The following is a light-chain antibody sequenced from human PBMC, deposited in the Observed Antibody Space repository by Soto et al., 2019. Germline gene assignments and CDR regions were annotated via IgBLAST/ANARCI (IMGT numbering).Light chain of an antibody. CDR2: DAS. Sequence: DIQMTQSPSSLSASVGDRVTITCQASLDIDNYLNWYQQKPGEAPKLVIYDASILETGVPSRFSGSGSGTDFTFTIRSLQPEDVATYYCQHYHNLPMYTFGQGTMLEI. J-gene: IGKJ2*01. CDR3: QHYHNLPMYT. V-gene: IGKV1-33*01. CDR1: LDIDNY.